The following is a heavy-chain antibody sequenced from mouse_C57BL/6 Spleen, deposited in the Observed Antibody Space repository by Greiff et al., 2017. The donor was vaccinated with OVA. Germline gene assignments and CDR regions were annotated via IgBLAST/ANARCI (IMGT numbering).Heavy chain of an antibody. J-gene: IGHJ3*01. V-gene: IGHV5-6*01. D-gene: IGHD2-3*01. CDR1: GFTFSSYG. CDR3: ARGDDGYYLAWFAY. Sequence: VQLKQSGGDLVKPGGSLKLSCAASGFTFSSYGMSWVRQTPDKRLEWVATISSGGSYTYYPDSVKGRFTISRDNAKNTLYLQMSSLKSEDTAMYYCARGDDGYYLAWFAYWGQGTLVTVSA. CDR2: ISSGGSYT.